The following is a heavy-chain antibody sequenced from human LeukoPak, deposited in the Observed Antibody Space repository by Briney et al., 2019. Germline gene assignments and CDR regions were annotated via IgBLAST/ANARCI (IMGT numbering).Heavy chain of an antibody. CDR1: GFIFSTYG. CDR3: ARGLYYGSGSPIDY. J-gene: IGHJ4*02. Sequence: PGGSLRLSCAASGFIFSTYGMHWVRQAPGKGPEWVAVIWYDGSDKYYADSVKGRFTISRDNSKNTLYMQMNSLRAEDSAVYYCARGLYYGSGSPIDYWDQGTLVTVSS. D-gene: IGHD3-10*01. CDR2: IWYDGSDK. V-gene: IGHV3-33*01.